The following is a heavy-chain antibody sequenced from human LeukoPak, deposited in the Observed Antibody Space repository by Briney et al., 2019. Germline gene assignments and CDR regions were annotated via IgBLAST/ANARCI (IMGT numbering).Heavy chain of an antibody. V-gene: IGHV3-21*01. J-gene: IGHJ4*02. Sequence: GGSLRLSCAASGFTFSSYSMNWVRQAPGKGLEWVSSISSSSSYIYYADSVKGRFTISRDNAKNSLYLQMNSLRDEDTAVYYCARTYSSGWYHPDYWGQGTLVTVSS. CDR1: GFTFSSYS. CDR2: ISSSSSYI. D-gene: IGHD6-19*01. CDR3: ARTYSSGWYHPDY.